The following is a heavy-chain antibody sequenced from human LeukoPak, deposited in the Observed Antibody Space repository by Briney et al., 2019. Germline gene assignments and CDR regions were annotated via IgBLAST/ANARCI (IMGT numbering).Heavy chain of an antibody. V-gene: IGHV4-34*01. D-gene: IGHD3-3*01. CDR3: ARGLGYDFWSGYYTFGWFDP. Sequence: SETLSLTCAVYGGSFSGYYWSWIRQPPGKGLEWIGEINHSGSTNYNPSLKSRVTISVDTSKNQFSLKLSSVTAADTAVYYCARGLGYDFWSGYYTFGWFDPWGQETLVTVSS. CDR2: INHSGST. J-gene: IGHJ5*02. CDR1: GGSFSGYY.